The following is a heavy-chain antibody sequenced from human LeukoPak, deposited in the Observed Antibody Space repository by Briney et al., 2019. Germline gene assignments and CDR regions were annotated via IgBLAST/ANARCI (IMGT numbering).Heavy chain of an antibody. J-gene: IGHJ4*02. CDR1: GFTFSSYG. Sequence: PGGSLRLSCAASGFTFSSYGMHWVREAPGKGLEWVAVISYDGSNKYYADSVKGRFTISRDNSKNTLYLQMNSLRAEDTAVYYCAKDHCSSTSCYSAYWGQGTLVTVSS. CDR2: ISYDGSNK. D-gene: IGHD2-2*01. V-gene: IGHV3-30*18. CDR3: AKDHCSSTSCYSAY.